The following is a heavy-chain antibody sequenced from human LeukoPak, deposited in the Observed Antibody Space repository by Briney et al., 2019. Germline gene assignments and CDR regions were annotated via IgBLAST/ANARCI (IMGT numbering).Heavy chain of an antibody. J-gene: IGHJ6*04. D-gene: IGHD1-1*01. CDR1: GGTFSSYA. CDR3: ARDKGQLEPRVSYYYYYGMDV. CDR2: ISAYNGNT. V-gene: IGHV1-18*01. Sequence: ASVKVSCKASGGTFSSYAISWVRQAPGQGLEWMGWISAYNGNTNYAQKLQGRVTMTTDTSTSTAYMELRSLRTDDTAVYYCARDKGQLEPRVSYYYYYGMDVWGKGTTVTVSS.